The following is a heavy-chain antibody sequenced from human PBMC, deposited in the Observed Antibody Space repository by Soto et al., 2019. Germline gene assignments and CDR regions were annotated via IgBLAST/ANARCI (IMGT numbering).Heavy chain of an antibody. CDR2: IYHSGST. Sequence: SLLRGVAEYCIGSGCYCRWIRQPPGKGLEWIGSIYHSGSTYYNPSLKSRVTISVDTSKNQFSLKLSSVTAADTAVYYCANQYSYGLFDYWGQGTLVTVS. CDR3: ANQYSYGLFDY. D-gene: IGHD5-18*01. J-gene: IGHJ4*02. V-gene: IGHV4-38-2*01. CDR1: EYCIGSGCY.